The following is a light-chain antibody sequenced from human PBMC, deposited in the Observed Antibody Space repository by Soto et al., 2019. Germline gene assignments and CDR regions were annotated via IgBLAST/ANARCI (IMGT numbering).Light chain of an antibody. CDR1: QSVGTS. V-gene: IGKV3-11*01. J-gene: IGKJ5*01. Sequence: EIVLTQSPATLSLSPGERATLSCRASQSVGTSFAWYQHKPGQAPRLLIYDASNRATGIPARFSGSGSGTDFTLTISSLQPEDFAVYYCQQRSTWPQITFGQGTRLEIK. CDR3: QQRSTWPQIT. CDR2: DAS.